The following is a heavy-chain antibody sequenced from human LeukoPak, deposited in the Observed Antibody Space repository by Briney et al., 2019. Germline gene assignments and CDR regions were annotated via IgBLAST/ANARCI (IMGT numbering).Heavy chain of an antibody. V-gene: IGHV4-59*01. CDR2: IYYSGST. D-gene: IGHD5-18*01. Sequence: SETLSLTCTVSSVSISSYYWSWLRQPPGKGREWIAYIYYSGSTNYSPSLKSRVTISVDTSKNQFSLKLSSVTAADTAVYYGARESYGYFDYWGRGTLVTGSS. CDR1: SVSISSYY. CDR3: ARESYGYFDY. J-gene: IGHJ4*02.